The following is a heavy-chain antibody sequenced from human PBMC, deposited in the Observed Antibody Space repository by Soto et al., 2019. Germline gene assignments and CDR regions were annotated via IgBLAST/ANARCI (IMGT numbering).Heavy chain of an antibody. V-gene: IGHV1-69*12. CDR3: ARGGTGPYAHLSWFDP. CDR1: GGTVNSYV. Sequence: QVQLVQSGAEVKKPGSSVKVSCKASGGTVNSYVISWVRQAPGQGLEGMGGSIPNFGTANYAQKFQGRVTITADESTTTAYMELSSLTSEDTAIYYCARGGTGPYAHLSWFDPWGQGTLVTVSS. CDR2: SIPNFGTA. D-gene: IGHD1-1*01. J-gene: IGHJ5*02.